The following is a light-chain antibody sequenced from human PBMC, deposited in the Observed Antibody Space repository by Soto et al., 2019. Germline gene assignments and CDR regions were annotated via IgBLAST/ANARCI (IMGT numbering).Light chain of an antibody. CDR1: QNISNY. J-gene: IGKJ2*01. Sequence: DIQMTQSPSSLSASVGDRVTITCRASQNISNYLNWYQQKPGKAPNLLIYAASSLQSGVPSRFSGSGSGTDFTLTISSLQPEDFATYFCQQSYNAPAFGQGTKTGDQT. CDR3: QQSYNAPA. CDR2: AAS. V-gene: IGKV1-39*01.